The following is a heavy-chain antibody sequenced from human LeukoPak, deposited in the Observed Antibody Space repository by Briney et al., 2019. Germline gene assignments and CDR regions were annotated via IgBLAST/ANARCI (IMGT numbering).Heavy chain of an antibody. CDR1: GYTFTSYD. V-gene: IGHV1-2*02. CDR3: ARDRDWNDRFGAYYYYMDV. Sequence: GASVKVSCKDSGYTFTSYDINWVRQATGQGLEWMGWINPNSGGTNYAQKFQGRVTMTRDTSISTAYMELSRLRSDDTAVYYCARDRDWNDRFGAYYYYMDVWGKGTTVTVSS. CDR2: INPNSGGT. D-gene: IGHD1-1*01. J-gene: IGHJ6*03.